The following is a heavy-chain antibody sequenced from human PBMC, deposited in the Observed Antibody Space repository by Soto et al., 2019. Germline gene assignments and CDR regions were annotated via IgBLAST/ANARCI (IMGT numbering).Heavy chain of an antibody. V-gene: IGHV2-26*03. J-gene: IGHJ6*02. Sequence: QVTLKESGPVLVKPTETLTLTCNISGFSLTTGRMGVSWIRQAPGKALERLEKFFSDVEKSYSPSLQRRLTFSAGSSGTQVFLSMTDMGPVDAGTYCGARVNADSSSHYGGLDAWGQGTTVTVSS. CDR3: ARVNADSSSHYGGLDA. CDR2: FFSDVEK. CDR1: GFSLTTGRMG. D-gene: IGHD4-17*01.